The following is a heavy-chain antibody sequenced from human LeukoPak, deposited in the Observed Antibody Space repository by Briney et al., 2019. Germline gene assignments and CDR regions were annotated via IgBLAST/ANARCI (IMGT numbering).Heavy chain of an antibody. CDR1: GFTFDDYA. CDR3: TAMVKYYFDY. Sequence: PGGSLRLSCAASGFTFDDYAVHWVRQAPGKGLEWVSGISGSGGSTYCADSVKGRFTISRDNSKNTLYLQMNSLRAEDTAVYYCTAMVKYYFDYWGQGTLVTVSS. D-gene: IGHD5-18*01. J-gene: IGHJ4*02. CDR2: ISGSGGST. V-gene: IGHV3-23*01.